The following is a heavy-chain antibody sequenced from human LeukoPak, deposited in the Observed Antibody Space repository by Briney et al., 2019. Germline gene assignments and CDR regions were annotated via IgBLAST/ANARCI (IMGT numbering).Heavy chain of an antibody. D-gene: IGHD3-10*01. CDR1: GYTFTSYG. CDR3: ARDKGSGSYYNWFDP. J-gene: IGHJ5*02. CDR2: ISVYNGNI. V-gene: IGHV1-18*01. Sequence: ASVKVSCKASGYTFTSYGISWVRQAPGQGLEWMGWISVYNGNINYAQKLQGRVTMTTDTSTSTAYMELRSLRSDDTAVYYCARDKGSGSYYNWFDPWGQGTLVTVSS.